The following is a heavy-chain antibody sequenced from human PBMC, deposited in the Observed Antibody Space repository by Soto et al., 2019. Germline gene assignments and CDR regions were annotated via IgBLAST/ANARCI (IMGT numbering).Heavy chain of an antibody. D-gene: IGHD3-22*01. Sequence: QVQLVQSGAEVKKPGASVKVSCKASGYTFTSYDINWVRQATGQGLEWMEWMNPNSGNTAYAQKFQGRVTMTRNTSISTAYMELSSLRSEDTAVYYCAREKSSGYYYDYWGQGTLVTVSS. CDR1: GYTFTSYD. V-gene: IGHV1-8*01. CDR2: MNPNSGNT. J-gene: IGHJ4*02. CDR3: AREKSSGYYYDY.